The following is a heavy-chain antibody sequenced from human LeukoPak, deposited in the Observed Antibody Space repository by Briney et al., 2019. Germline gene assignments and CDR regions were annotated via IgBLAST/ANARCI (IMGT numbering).Heavy chain of an antibody. Sequence: SETLSLTCTVSGGSISSGSYYWSWIRQPAGKGLEWIGRIYTSGSTNYNPSLKSRVTISVDTSKNQFSLKLSSVTAADTAVYYCARGVVTQLDYWGQGTLVTVSS. J-gene: IGHJ4*02. CDR1: GGSISSGSYY. CDR2: IYTSGST. V-gene: IGHV4-61*02. CDR3: ARGVVTQLDY. D-gene: IGHD2-21*02.